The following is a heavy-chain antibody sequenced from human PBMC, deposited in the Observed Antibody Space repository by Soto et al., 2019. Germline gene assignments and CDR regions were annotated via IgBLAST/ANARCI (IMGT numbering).Heavy chain of an antibody. J-gene: IGHJ4*02. V-gene: IGHV1-3*04. D-gene: IGHD2-8*02. Sequence: QVQLIPSGAEVEKPGASVKVSCKASGYTFSSYGMHWVRQAPGQGLEWMGWINTANGKTGYSEKFQGRVTITRDTSATTAYMELHSLRSEDTATYYCARESTGLSFDHWGQGILVTVSS. CDR2: INTANGKT. CDR1: GYTFSSYG. CDR3: ARESTGLSFDH.